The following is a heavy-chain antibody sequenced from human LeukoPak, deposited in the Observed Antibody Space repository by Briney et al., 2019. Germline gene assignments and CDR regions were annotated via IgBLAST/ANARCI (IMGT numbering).Heavy chain of an antibody. D-gene: IGHD2/OR15-2a*01. CDR2: ISSSGTTI. CDR1: GFTFNRYS. J-gene: IGHJ4*02. V-gene: IGHV3-48*01. CDR3: ARLSFYDGGVGY. Sequence: EGSLRLSCAASGFTFNRYSMNWVRQAPGKGLEWISYISSSGTTIYYADSVKGRFTISRDNAKNSLYLQMNSLRAEDTAVYYCARLSFYDGGVGYWGQGTLVTVSS.